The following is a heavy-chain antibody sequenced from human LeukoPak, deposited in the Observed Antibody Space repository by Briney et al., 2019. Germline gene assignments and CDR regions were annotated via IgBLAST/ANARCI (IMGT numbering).Heavy chain of an antibody. D-gene: IGHD6-19*01. CDR2: ICSGGST. J-gene: IGHJ4*02. V-gene: IGHV3-66*01. CDR3: ASEGYSSGWYENYFDY. Sequence: PGGSLRLSCAVSGFTVSSNYMSWVRQAPGKGLEWVSVICSGGSTYYADSVKGRFTTSRDNSKNTLYLQMNSLRAEDTAVYYCASEGYSSGWYENYFDYWGQGTLVTVSS. CDR1: GFTVSSNY.